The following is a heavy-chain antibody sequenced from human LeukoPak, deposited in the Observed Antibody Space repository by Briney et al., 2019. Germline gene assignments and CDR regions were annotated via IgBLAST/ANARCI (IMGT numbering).Heavy chain of an antibody. CDR1: GGSISSYY. D-gene: IGHD3-22*01. V-gene: IGHV4-59*01. CDR3: ARSVHYSQFDY. Sequence: PSETLSLTCTVSGGSISSYYWSWIRQPPGKGLEWIGYIYYSGSTNYNPSLKSRVTISVDTSKNQFSLKLRSVTAADTAVYYCARSVHYSQFDYWGQGTLVTVSS. J-gene: IGHJ4*02. CDR2: IYYSGST.